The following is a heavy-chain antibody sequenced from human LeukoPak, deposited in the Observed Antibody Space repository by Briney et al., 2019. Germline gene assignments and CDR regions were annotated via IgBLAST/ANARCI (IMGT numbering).Heavy chain of an antibody. Sequence: ASVKVSCKASGYTFTSYGINWVRQAPGQGLEGMGWISAYNGHTNYAQKLQGRVTVSTDTYTSTAYMELSSLRSDDTTLYYCARSQKNYYGSGSDWGKGTLVTVSS. CDR2: ISAYNGHT. CDR1: GYTFTSYG. CDR3: ARSQKNYYGSGSD. D-gene: IGHD3-10*01. V-gene: IGHV1-18*01. J-gene: IGHJ4*02.